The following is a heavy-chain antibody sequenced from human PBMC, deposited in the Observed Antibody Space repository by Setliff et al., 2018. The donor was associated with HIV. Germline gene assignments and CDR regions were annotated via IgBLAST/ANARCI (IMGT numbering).Heavy chain of an antibody. J-gene: IGHJ4*02. CDR2: IHTSGST. D-gene: IGHD1-1*01. CDR3: ARDLRGTHSSDY. CDR1: GDSIGYYY. Sequence: AETLSLTCTVSGDSIGYYYWSWIRQPAGRGLEWMGRIHTSGSTNYNPSRPSRVTLAVDTSKNQFFLKRTSLSAADTAVYYCARDLRGTHSSDYWGQGTLVTVSS. V-gene: IGHV4-4*07.